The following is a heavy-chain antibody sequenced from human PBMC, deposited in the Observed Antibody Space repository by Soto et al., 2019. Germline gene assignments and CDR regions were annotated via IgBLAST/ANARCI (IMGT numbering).Heavy chain of an antibody. CDR1: GGSFSGYD. Sequence: SETLSLTCAVYGGSFSGYDWNWLRQPPGEGLEWIGKIDQSGDTSSYNPSLKSRVSMSVDTSKNQFSLKLRSVSADDTAVYFCARVSYFRGFDWLFAFDSWGQGALVTV. CDR2: IDQSGDTS. V-gene: IGHV4-34*01. J-gene: IGHJ4*02. D-gene: IGHD3-9*01. CDR3: ARVSYFRGFDWLFAFDS.